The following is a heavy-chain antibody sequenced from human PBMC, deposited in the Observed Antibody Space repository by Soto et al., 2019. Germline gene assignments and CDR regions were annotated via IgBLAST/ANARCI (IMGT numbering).Heavy chain of an antibody. CDR3: ARGGTVFGVAQGFDP. CDR1: GYTFSSYG. V-gene: IGHV1-18*01. J-gene: IGHJ5*02. D-gene: IGHD3-3*01. Sequence: GASVKVSCKASGYTFSSYGISWVRQAPGQGLEWMGWISAYNGNTNYAQKLQGRVTMTTDTSTSTAYMELRSLRSDDTAVYYCARGGTVFGVAQGFDPWGHGTLVTVSS. CDR2: ISAYNGNT.